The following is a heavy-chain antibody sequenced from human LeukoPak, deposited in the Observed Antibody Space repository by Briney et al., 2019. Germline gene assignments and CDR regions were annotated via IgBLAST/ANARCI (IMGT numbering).Heavy chain of an antibody. CDR1: GYTFTNFG. CDR3: ARMSGYCSGDKCYGNNWFDP. J-gene: IGHJ5*02. Sequence: ASVKVSCKASGYTFTNFGISWVRQAPGQGLEWMGWITPYNGNTNYAQKLQGRVTLTTDTSTSTAYMELRSLRSEDTAVYYCARMSGYCSGDKCYGNNWFDPWGQGILVTVSS. CDR2: ITPYNGNT. D-gene: IGHD2-15*01. V-gene: IGHV1-18*01.